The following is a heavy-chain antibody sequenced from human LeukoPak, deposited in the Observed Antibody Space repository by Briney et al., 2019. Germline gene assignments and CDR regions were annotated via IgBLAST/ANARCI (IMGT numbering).Heavy chain of an antibody. Sequence: SVRVSCKASGGTFSSYTISWVRQAPGQGLEWMGRIIPILGIANYAQKFQGRVTITADKSTSTAYMELSSLRSEDTAVYYCASGPGIAAASNWFDPWGQGTLVTVSS. V-gene: IGHV1-69*02. D-gene: IGHD6-13*01. J-gene: IGHJ5*02. CDR2: IIPILGIA. CDR3: ASGPGIAAASNWFDP. CDR1: GGTFSSYT.